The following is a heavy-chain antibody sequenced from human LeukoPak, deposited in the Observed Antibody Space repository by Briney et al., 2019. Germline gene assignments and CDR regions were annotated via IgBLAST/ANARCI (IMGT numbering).Heavy chain of an antibody. J-gene: IGHJ4*02. Sequence: ASVKVSCKASGYTFTSYDINWVRQATGQGLEWMGWMNPNSGNTGYAQKFQGRVTMTRNTSISTAYMELSSLRSDDTAVYYCARDPVHYYDSSGYWRYWGQGTLVTVSS. V-gene: IGHV1-8*01. CDR2: MNPNSGNT. CDR3: ARDPVHYYDSSGYWRY. D-gene: IGHD3-22*01. CDR1: GYTFTSYD.